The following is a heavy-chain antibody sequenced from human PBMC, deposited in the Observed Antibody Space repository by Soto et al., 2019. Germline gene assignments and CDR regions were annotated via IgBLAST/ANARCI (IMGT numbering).Heavy chain of an antibody. CDR2: VYYSGSV. CDR3: AREDDGGDRAYYGLDV. V-gene: IGHV4-30-4*08. CDR1: GGSINNEYYH. D-gene: IGHD2-21*02. Sequence: QVQLQQSGPGLVKPSQTLSLTCTVSGGSINNEYYHWTWIRQPPVKGLEWIGYVYYSGSVLYNPSLKNLLNISVDTSKNQFSLRLPSVTAADTAVYFCAREDDGGDRAYYGLDVWGQGTTVTVSS. J-gene: IGHJ6*02.